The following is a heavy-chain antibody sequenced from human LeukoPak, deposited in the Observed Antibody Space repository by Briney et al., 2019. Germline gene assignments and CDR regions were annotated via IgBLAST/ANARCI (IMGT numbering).Heavy chain of an antibody. J-gene: IGHJ6*03. CDR2: ISSSGSTI. D-gene: IGHD3-10*01. Sequence: GGSLRLSCAASGFTSSDYYMSWIRQAPGKGLEWVSYISSSGSTIYYADSVKGRFTISRDNAKNSLYLQMNSPRAEDTAVYYCARDDYGSGSYYYYYYMDVWGKGTTVTVSS. CDR3: ARDDYGSGSYYYYYYMDV. V-gene: IGHV3-11*01. CDR1: GFTSSDYY.